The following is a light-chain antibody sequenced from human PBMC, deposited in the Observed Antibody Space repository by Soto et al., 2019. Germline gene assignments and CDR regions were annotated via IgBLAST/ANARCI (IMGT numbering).Light chain of an antibody. CDR3: SSYTSSSTDV. J-gene: IGLJ1*01. V-gene: IGLV2-14*01. Sequence: QSVLTQPASVSGSPGQSITISCTGTSSDVGYYNYVSWYQQHPGKAPKLMIYDVSNRPSGVSNRFSGSKSGNTASLTISGLQAEDEADYHCSSYTSSSTDVFGSGTKVTVL. CDR1: SSDVGYYNY. CDR2: DVS.